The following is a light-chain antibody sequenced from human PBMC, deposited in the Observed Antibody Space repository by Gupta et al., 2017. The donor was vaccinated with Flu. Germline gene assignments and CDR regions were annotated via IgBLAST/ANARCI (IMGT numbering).Light chain of an antibody. CDR3: QQSFSDHGT. J-gene: IGKJ1*01. CDR2: TAS. Sequence: GDRVTITCRASQLISTYLNWYQNKPGKVPKLLIYTASTLQTGVPPRFSGSGSGTDFTLTIDSLQPEDFATYYCQQSFSDHGTFGPGTRVEVK. V-gene: IGKV1-39*01. CDR1: QLISTY.